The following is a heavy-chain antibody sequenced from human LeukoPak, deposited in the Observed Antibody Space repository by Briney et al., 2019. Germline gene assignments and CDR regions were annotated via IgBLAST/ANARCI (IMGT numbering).Heavy chain of an antibody. CDR3: AKRGTMVQGVIRRDY. V-gene: IGHV3-23*01. J-gene: IGHJ4*02. CDR1: GFTFSSYA. CDR2: ISGSGGST. Sequence: GGSLRLSCAASGFTFSSYAMSWVRQAPGKGLEWVSAISGSGGSTYYADSVKGRFTISRDNSKNTLYLQMNSLRAEDTAVYYCAKRGTMVQGVIRRDYWGQGTLVTVSS. D-gene: IGHD3-10*01.